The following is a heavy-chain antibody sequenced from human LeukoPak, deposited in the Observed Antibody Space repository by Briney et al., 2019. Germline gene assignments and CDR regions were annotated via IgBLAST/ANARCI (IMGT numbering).Heavy chain of an antibody. V-gene: IGHV1-69*13. CDR1: GGTFSSYA. Sequence: ASVKVSCKASGGTFSSYAISWVRQAPGQGLEWMGGIIPIFGTANYAQKFQGRVTITADESTSTAYMELSSLRSEDTAVYYCARGGSSGWNYYYYYYMDVWGKGTTVTISS. J-gene: IGHJ6*03. D-gene: IGHD6-19*01. CDR3: ARGGSSGWNYYYYYYMDV. CDR2: IIPIFGTA.